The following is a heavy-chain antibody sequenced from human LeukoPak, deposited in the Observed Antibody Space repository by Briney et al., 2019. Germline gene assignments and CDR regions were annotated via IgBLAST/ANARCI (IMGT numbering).Heavy chain of an antibody. V-gene: IGHV1-69*13. CDR1: GYTFTSYD. Sequence: GASVKVSCKASGYTFTSYDINWVRQATGQGLEWMGGIIPIFGTANYAQRFQGRVTITADESTSTAYMELSSLRSEDTAVYYCANYYYDSSGYFQYFDYWGQGTLVTVSS. D-gene: IGHD3-22*01. CDR2: IIPIFGTA. CDR3: ANYYYDSSGYFQYFDY. J-gene: IGHJ4*02.